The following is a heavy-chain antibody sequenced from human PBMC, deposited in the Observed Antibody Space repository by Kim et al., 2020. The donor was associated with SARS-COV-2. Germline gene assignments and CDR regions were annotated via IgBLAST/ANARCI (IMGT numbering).Heavy chain of an antibody. CDR2: ISYDGSDK. D-gene: IGHD2-2*01. CDR1: GFTFSSYA. J-gene: IGHJ6*02. V-gene: IGHV3-30*04. Sequence: GGSLRLSCAASGFTFSSYAMHWVRQAPGKGLEWVAVISYDGSDKYYADSVKGRFTISRDNSKHTLYLQMNSLRAEDTAVYSCARATKGSYYYGMDVWGQGTTVTVPS. CDR3: ARATKGSYYYGMDV.